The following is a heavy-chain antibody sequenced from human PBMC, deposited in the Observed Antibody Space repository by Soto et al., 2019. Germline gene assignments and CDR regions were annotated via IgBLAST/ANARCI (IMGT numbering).Heavy chain of an antibody. CDR2: ISFDGNNK. CDR1: GFIFNDYG. V-gene: IGHV3-30*18. CDR3: AKAEARTRGAFDI. Sequence: GGSLRLSCEASGFIFNDYGMHWVRQAPGKGLDWVAVISFDGNNKYYAQSVKGRFTISRDNSKNTLFLHMDSLRREDTALYYCAKAEARTRGAFDIWGQGTMVTVSS. J-gene: IGHJ3*02.